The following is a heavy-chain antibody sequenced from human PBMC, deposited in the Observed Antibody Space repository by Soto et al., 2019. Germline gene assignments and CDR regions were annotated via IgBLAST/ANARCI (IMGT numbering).Heavy chain of an antibody. D-gene: IGHD4-17*01. CDR3: ARETYLPTARNDL. V-gene: IGHV4-30-4*01. J-gene: IGHJ4*02. Sequence: SEALSLTCSVSGDSISSADYFWTWIRQSPGKGLEWMGYIFHIGTTYYNPSLKGRLLISIENSKNQFSLRLTSVTAADSAVYFCARETYLPTARNDLWGPGTMVTV. CDR2: IFHIGTT. CDR1: GDSISSADYF.